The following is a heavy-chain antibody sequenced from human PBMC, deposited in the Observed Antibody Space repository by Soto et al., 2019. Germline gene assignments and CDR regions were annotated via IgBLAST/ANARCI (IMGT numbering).Heavy chain of an antibody. CDR1: GGSISSSNW. CDR2: IYHSGST. J-gene: IGHJ4*02. V-gene: IGHV4-4*02. D-gene: IGHD3-22*01. Sequence: SETLSLTCAVSGGSISSSNWWSWVRQPPGKGLEWIGEIYHSGSTNYNPSLKSRVTISADKSKNQFSLKLSSVTAADTAVYYCARDSSGYRSLDYWGQGTLVTVSS. CDR3: ARDSSGYRSLDY.